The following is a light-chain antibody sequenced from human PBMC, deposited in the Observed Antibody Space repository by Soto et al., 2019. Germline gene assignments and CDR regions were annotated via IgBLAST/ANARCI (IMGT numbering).Light chain of an antibody. J-gene: IGKJ1*01. CDR2: GAC. CDR1: QSINSH. CDR3: QHYITRLWT. Sequence: EVVMTQSPATLSVSPGERVTLSCRASQSINSHLAWYQQKPGQAPRLLIHGACNRATGIPARFSGSGFGKNFIPIISSLHSDHFAVYYYQHYITRLWTFDQGTKVDIQ. V-gene: IGKV3-15*01.